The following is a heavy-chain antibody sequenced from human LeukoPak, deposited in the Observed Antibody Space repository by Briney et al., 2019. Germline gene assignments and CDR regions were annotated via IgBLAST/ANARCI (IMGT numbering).Heavy chain of an antibody. CDR3: ATQRPFDWFGTPVAFDI. CDR1: GYTFSSYG. J-gene: IGHJ3*02. V-gene: IGHV3-30*03. Sequence: SCKASGYTFSSYGMHWVRQAPGKGLEWVAVISYDGSNKYYADSVKGRFTISRDNSKNTLYLQMNSLRAEDTAVYYCATQRPFDWFGTPVAFDIWGQGTMVTVSS. D-gene: IGHD3-9*01. CDR2: ISYDGSNK.